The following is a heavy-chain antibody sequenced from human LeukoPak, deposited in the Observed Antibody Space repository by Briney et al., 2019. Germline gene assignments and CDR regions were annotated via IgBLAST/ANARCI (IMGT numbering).Heavy chain of an antibody. J-gene: IGHJ6*02. CDR3: ASIPALWFGELDDYYYGMDV. CDR1: GGTFSSYA. D-gene: IGHD3-10*01. CDR2: IIPIFGTA. V-gene: IGHV1-69*13. Sequence: GASVKVSCKASGGTFSSYAISWVRQAPGQGLEWMGGIIPIFGTANYAQKFQGRVTITADESTSTAYMELSSLRSEDTAVYYCASIPALWFGELDDYYYGMDVWGQGTTVTVSS.